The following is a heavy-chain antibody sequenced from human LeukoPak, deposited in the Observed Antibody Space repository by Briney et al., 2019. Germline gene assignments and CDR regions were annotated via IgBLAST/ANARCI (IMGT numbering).Heavy chain of an antibody. CDR2: IKLDGSDK. Sequence: GGSLRLSCAASGFTFSNYWMSWVRQAPGKGLEWVANIKLDGSDKKYVDSVKGRFTISRDNAKNSLYLQMNSLRAEDTAVYYCARGFSCDYWGQGTLVTVSS. CDR1: GFTFSNYW. CDR3: ARGFSCDY. V-gene: IGHV3-7*04. J-gene: IGHJ4*02.